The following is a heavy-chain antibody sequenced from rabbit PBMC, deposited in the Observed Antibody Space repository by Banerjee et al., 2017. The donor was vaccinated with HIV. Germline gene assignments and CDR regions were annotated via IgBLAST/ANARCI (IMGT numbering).Heavy chain of an antibody. CDR3: ARDSYDDYGDYSLFNF. J-gene: IGHJ3*01. CDR2: IDSGSGST. Sequence: QSLEESGGDLVKPGASLTLTCTASGFSFSIRYYMCWVRQAPGKGLEWIACIDSGSGSTYYANWAKGRFTISETSSTTVTLQMTSLTAAATATYFCARDSYDDYGDYSLFNFWGQGTLVTVS. CDR1: GFSFSIRYY. D-gene: IGHD2-1*01. V-gene: IGHV1S40*01.